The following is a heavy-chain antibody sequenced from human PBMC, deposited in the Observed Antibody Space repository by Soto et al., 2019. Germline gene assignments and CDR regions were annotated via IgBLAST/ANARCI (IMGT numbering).Heavy chain of an antibody. Sequence: PSETLSLTCDVYGGSFSGYIWTWIRQTPGKGLQWIGQINHSGSTNYNPSLKSRVTISVDTSKNQFSLKLSSVTAADTAVYYCAGGSLLLWFGELPNWFDPWGQGTLVTVSS. CDR2: INHSGST. J-gene: IGHJ5*02. CDR3: AGGSLLLWFGELPNWFDP. D-gene: IGHD3-10*01. CDR1: GGSFSGYI. V-gene: IGHV4-34*01.